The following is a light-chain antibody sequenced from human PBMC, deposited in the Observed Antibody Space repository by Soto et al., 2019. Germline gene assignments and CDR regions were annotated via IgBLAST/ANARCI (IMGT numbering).Light chain of an antibody. CDR1: SSDVGGYNY. CDR2: DVT. V-gene: IGLV2-14*03. J-gene: IGLJ2*01. CDR3: SSYTSSSTVVV. Sequence: QSALTQPASVSGSPGQSITISCTGTSSDVGGYNYVSWYQQHPGKAPKLMIYDVTNRPSGVSDRFSGSKSANTASLTISGLQAEDEADYYCSSYTSSSTVVVFSGGTKLTVL.